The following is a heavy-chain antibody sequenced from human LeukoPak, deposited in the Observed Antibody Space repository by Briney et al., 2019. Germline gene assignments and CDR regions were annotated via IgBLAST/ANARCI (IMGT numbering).Heavy chain of an antibody. CDR2: IKQDGSEK. D-gene: IGHD4-17*01. CDR1: GFIFSTYS. V-gene: IGHV3-7*01. CDR3: ARAYYGDYVYFDY. Sequence: GGSLRLSCAASGFIFSTYSMNWVRQAPGKGLEWVANIKQDGSEKYYVDSAKGRFTISRDNAKNSLYLHMNSLRAEDTALYYCARAYYGDYVYFDYWGQGTLVTVSS. J-gene: IGHJ4*02.